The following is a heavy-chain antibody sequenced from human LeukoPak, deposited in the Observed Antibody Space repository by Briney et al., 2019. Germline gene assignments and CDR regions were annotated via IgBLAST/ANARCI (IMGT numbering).Heavy chain of an antibody. CDR1: GYTFTGYY. Sequence: ASVKVSCKASGYTFTGYYMHWVRQAPGQGPEWMGRINPNSGGTNYAQKFQGRVTMTRDTSISTAYMELSRLRSDDTAVYYCARDPTTMVVNDDYWGQGTLVTVSS. J-gene: IGHJ4*02. D-gene: IGHD4-23*01. CDR2: INPNSGGT. CDR3: ARDPTTMVVNDDY. V-gene: IGHV1-2*06.